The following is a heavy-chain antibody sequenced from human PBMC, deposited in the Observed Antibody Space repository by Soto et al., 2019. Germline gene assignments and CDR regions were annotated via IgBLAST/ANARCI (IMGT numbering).Heavy chain of an antibody. Sequence: PSETLSLTCTVSGGSISNYYWTWIRQSPGKGLEWIGYVYYSGSTNYNPSLKSRVTMSVDTSKNQFSLKLNSVSAADTAVYYCAADSSGYYHFGYWGQGAQVTVSS. CDR3: AADSSGYYHFGY. CDR2: VYYSGST. D-gene: IGHD3-22*01. V-gene: IGHV4-59*01. J-gene: IGHJ4*02. CDR1: GGSISNYY.